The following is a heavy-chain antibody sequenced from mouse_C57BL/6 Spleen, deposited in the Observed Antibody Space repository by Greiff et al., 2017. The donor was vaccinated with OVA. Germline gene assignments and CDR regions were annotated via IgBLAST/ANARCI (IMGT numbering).Heavy chain of an antibody. CDR2: IYPSDSET. Sequence: QVQLQQPGAELVRPGSSVKLSCKASGYTFTSYWMDWVKQRPGQGLEWIGNIYPSDSETHYNQKFKDKATLTVDKSSSTAYMQLSSLTSEDSAVYYCARESSSVYDAMDYWGQGTSVTVSS. CDR1: GYTFTSYW. CDR3: ARESSSVYDAMDY. J-gene: IGHJ4*01. V-gene: IGHV1-61*01. D-gene: IGHD3-2*02.